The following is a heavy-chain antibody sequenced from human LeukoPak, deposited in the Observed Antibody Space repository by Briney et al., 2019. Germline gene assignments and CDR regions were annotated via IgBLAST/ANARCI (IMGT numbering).Heavy chain of an antibody. J-gene: IGHJ4*02. CDR3: AKDLHGGYSSDY. Sequence: GGSLRLSCAASGFTFNNFGMHRVRQAPGKGLEWVSFIGYEGVHKYYADSVKGRFTISKDNSKATLYLQMNSLRPEDTAVYYCAKDLHGGYSSDYWGQGTLVTVFS. V-gene: IGHV3-30*02. CDR1: GFTFNNFG. CDR2: IGYEGVHK. D-gene: IGHD4-23*01.